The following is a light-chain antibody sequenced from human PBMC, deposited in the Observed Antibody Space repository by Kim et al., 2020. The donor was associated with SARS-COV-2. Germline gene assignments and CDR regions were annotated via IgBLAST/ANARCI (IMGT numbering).Light chain of an antibody. V-gene: IGLV2-8*01. J-gene: IGLJ2*01. CDR3: SSFAGSNNLI. CDR1: SSDVGGYNY. Sequence: QSALTQPPSASGSPGQSVTISCTGTSSDVGGYNYVSWYQQYPGKAPKLIIYEVDKRPSGVPDRFSGSKSGNTASLTVSGLQPEDEADYYCSSFAGSNNLIFGGGTKLTVL. CDR2: EVD.